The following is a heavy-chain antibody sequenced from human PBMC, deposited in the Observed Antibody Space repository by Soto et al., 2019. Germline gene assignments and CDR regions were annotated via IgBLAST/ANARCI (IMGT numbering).Heavy chain of an antibody. CDR1: GFTFDDYA. CDR3: AKDGCSSTSCYRNWFDP. D-gene: IGHD2-2*01. V-gene: IGHV3-9*01. CDR2: ISWNSGSI. Sequence: GGSLRLSCAASGFTFDDYAMHWVRQAPGKGLEWVSGISWNSGSIGYADSVKGRFTISRDNAKNSLYLQMNSLRAEDTALYYCAKDGCSSTSCYRNWFDPWGQGTLVTVSS. J-gene: IGHJ5*02.